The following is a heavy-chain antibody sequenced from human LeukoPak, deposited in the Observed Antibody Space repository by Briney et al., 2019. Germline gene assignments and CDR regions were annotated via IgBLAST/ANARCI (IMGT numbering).Heavy chain of an antibody. Sequence: SETLSLTCTVSGGSISSSSYYWGWIRQPPGKGLEWIGSIYYSGGTYYNPSLKSRVTISVDTSKNQFSLKLSSVTAADTAVYYCARERGGGGFGVVIKRSYYYMDVWGKGTTVTVSS. J-gene: IGHJ6*03. CDR1: GGSISSSSYY. V-gene: IGHV4-39*07. CDR2: IYYSGGT. CDR3: ARERGGGGFGVVIKRSYYYMDV. D-gene: IGHD3-3*01.